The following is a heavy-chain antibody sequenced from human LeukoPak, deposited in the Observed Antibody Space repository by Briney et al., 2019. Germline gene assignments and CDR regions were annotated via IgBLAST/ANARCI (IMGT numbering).Heavy chain of an antibody. CDR3: ATSPGIAAPSGYYFDH. V-gene: IGHV7-4-1*02. CDR1: GYTFTRYG. Sequence: ASVKVSCKASGYTFTRYGISWVRQAPGQGREWMGWINTNTGNPTYAQGFTGRFVFSVDTSVSTAYLQISSLKAEDTAVYYCATSPGIAAPSGYYFDHWGQGTLVTVSS. D-gene: IGHD6-13*01. J-gene: IGHJ4*02. CDR2: INTNTGNP.